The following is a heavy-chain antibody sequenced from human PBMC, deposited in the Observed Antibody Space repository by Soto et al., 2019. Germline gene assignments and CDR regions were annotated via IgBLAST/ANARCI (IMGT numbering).Heavy chain of an antibody. J-gene: IGHJ6*02. CDR1: GYTFTSYV. Sequence: ASVKVSCKASGYTFTSYVISWVRQAPGQGLEWMGWISAYNGNTKYAQKLQGRVTITTDTSTSTAYMELSSLRSEDTAVYYCARDRFLEWLPTPYYYYGMYVWGQGTTVTVSS. D-gene: IGHD3-3*01. CDR2: ISAYNGNT. V-gene: IGHV1-18*01. CDR3: ARDRFLEWLPTPYYYYGMYV.